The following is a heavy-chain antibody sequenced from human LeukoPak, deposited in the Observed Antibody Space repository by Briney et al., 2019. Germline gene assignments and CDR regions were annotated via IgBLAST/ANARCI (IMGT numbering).Heavy chain of an antibody. CDR1: GFTFSDYG. D-gene: IGHD4-23*01. J-gene: IGHJ4*02. Sequence: PGGSLRLSCAASGFTFSDYGMHWVRQAPGKGLEWVAFIRYDGSNKYYADSVKGRFTISRDKSKNTLYLQMNSLTPEDTAIYYCVHSQTGVGNIDYWGQGTLVTVSS. V-gene: IGHV3-30*02. CDR3: VHSQTGVGNIDY. CDR2: IRYDGSNK.